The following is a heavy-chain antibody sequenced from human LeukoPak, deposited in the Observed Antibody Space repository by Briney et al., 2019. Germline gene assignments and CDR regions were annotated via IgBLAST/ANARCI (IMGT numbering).Heavy chain of an antibody. Sequence: GGSLRLSCAASGLTFSDFWMHWVRQPPGKGLVWVALVKGDGRTTIYADSVKGRFTISRDNAKDSLFLQMDSLRADDTAVYYCARDFAFSYPWGQGTLVTVSS. CDR3: ARDFAFSYP. J-gene: IGHJ5*02. V-gene: IGHV3-74*01. CDR1: GLTFSDFW. CDR2: VKGDGRTT.